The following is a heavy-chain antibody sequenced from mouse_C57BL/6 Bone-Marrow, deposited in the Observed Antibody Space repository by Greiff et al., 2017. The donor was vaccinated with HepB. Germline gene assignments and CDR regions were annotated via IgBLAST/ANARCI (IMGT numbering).Heavy chain of an antibody. CDR2: ISYDGSN. Sequence: DVQLQESGPGLVKPSQSLSLTCSVTGYSITSGYYWNWIRQFPGNKLEWMGYISYDGSNNYNPSLKNRISITRDTSKNQFFLKLNSVTTEDTATYYCASCYDYGGAMDYWGQGTSVTVSS. J-gene: IGHJ4*01. V-gene: IGHV3-6*01. CDR1: GYSITSGYY. D-gene: IGHD2-4*01. CDR3: ASCYDYGGAMDY.